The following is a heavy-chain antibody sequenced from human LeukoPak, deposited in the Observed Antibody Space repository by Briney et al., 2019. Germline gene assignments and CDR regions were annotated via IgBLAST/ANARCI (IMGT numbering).Heavy chain of an antibody. Sequence: SETLSLTCTISGGSISSYYWSWIRQPAGKGLEWIGRINTAGSTNYNPSLKSRVTMSVDTSKNQFSLRLSSVTAADTAAYYCARGVYIAAAQYGYWGQGTLVTVSS. CDR3: ARGVYIAAAQYGY. V-gene: IGHV4-4*07. CDR1: GGSISSYY. D-gene: IGHD6-13*01. J-gene: IGHJ4*02. CDR2: INTAGST.